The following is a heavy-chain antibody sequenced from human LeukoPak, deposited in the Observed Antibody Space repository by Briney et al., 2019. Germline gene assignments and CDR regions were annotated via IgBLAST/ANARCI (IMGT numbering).Heavy chain of an antibody. Sequence: PSETLSLTCAVYGGSFSGYYWSWIRQPPGKGLEWIGEINHSGSTNYNPSLKSRVTISVDTSKNQFSLKLSSVTAADTAVYYCARFAFTMAAPGFFDSWGQGTLVTVSS. CDR3: ARFAFTMAAPGFFDS. V-gene: IGHV4-34*01. D-gene: IGHD5-24*01. CDR2: INHSGST. J-gene: IGHJ4*02. CDR1: GGSFSGYY.